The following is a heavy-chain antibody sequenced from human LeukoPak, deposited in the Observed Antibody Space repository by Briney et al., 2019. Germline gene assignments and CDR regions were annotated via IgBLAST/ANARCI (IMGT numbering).Heavy chain of an antibody. Sequence: SETLSHTCTVSGGSISSYYWSWIRQPAGKGLEWIGRIYTSGTTNYNPSLKSRVTMSVDTSKNQFSLKMTSLTAADTAVYYCARITDPDYRSGWSGADYWGRGTQVTVSA. D-gene: IGHD6-19*01. CDR1: GGSISSYY. J-gene: IGHJ4*02. CDR2: IYTSGTT. V-gene: IGHV4-4*07. CDR3: ARITDPDYRSGWSGADY.